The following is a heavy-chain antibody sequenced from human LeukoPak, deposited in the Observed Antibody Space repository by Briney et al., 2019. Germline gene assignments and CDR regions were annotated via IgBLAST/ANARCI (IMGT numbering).Heavy chain of an antibody. CDR3: ARSDILTGYYYFDY. J-gene: IGHJ4*02. D-gene: IGHD3-9*01. Sequence: PGGSLRLSCAASVFTVSSYGMHWVRQAPGKGLEWVAVIWYDGSNKYYADSVKDRFTISRDNSKNTLYLQMNSLRAEDTAVYYCARSDILTGYYYFDYWGQGTLVTVSS. CDR1: VFTVSSYG. V-gene: IGHV3-33*01. CDR2: IWYDGSNK.